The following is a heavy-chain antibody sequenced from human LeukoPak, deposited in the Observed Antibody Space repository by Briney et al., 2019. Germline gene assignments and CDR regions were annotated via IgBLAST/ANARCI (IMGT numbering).Heavy chain of an antibody. V-gene: IGHV3-48*03. J-gene: IGHJ4*02. Sequence: PGGSLRLSCAASGFTFSSYEMNWVRQAPGKGLEWVSYISSSGSTICYADSVKGRFTISRDNAKNSLYLQMNSLRAEDTAVYYCARDTRPYGSGSWGYFDYWGQGTLVTVSS. CDR3: ARDTRPYGSGSWGYFDY. D-gene: IGHD3-10*01. CDR1: GFTFSSYE. CDR2: ISSSGSTI.